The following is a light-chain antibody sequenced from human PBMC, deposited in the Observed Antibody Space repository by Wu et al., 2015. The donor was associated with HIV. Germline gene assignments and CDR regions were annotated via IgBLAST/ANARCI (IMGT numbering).Light chain of an antibody. V-gene: IGKV3-20*01. CDR1: QSVSSNC. Sequence: EIVLTQSPGTLSLSPGERATLSCRASQSVSSNCFAWYQQKPGQAPRLLIYGASSRATGIPDRFSGSGSGTDFTLTISRLEPEDFAVYYCQQCGNSPPTFGPGTKVDIK. CDR3: QQCGNSPPT. CDR2: GAS. J-gene: IGKJ3*01.